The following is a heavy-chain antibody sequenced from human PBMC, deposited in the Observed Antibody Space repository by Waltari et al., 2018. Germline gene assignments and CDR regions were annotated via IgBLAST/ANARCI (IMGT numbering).Heavy chain of an antibody. CDR2: ISGPALTT. J-gene: IGHJ4*02. CDR1: GFHFISYA. D-gene: IGHD6-13*01. Sequence: EVQLLESGGGLVQPGGSLRLSCAASGFHFISYAMTWVRQAPGKGLEWVSSISGPALTTFYADSVKGRFSVSRDNSKNTLYLQINGLRADDTAVYYCAKAGGIAAAEFQFDFWGRGTLVTVSS. CDR3: AKAGGIAAAEFQFDF. V-gene: IGHV3-23*01.